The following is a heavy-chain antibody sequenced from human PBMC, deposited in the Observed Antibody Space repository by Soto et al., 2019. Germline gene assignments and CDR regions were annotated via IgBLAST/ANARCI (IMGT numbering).Heavy chain of an antibody. D-gene: IGHD2-2*01. Sequence: GGSLRLSCAASGFTFSSYAMSWVRQAPGKGLEWVSAISGSGGNTYYADSVKGRFTISRDNSKNTLSLQMISLRAEDTAVYYCAKDINGVVPAALDYWGQGTLVTVSS. J-gene: IGHJ4*02. CDR1: GFTFSSYA. V-gene: IGHV3-23*01. CDR2: ISGSGGNT. CDR3: AKDINGVVPAALDY.